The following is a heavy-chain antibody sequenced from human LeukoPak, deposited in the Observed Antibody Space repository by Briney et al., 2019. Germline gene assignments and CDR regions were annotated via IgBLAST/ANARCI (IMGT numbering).Heavy chain of an antibody. CDR2: IGSRSSTI. V-gene: IGHV3-11*01. J-gene: IGHJ2*01. CDR3: ARGYSGWSREVWYFDL. CDR1: GFTFSDYY. Sequence: PGGSLRLSCAASGFTFSDYYMSWIRQAPGKGLEWVSYIGSRSSTIYYADSVKGRFTISRDNAKNSLYLQMNSLRAEDTAVCYCARGYSGWSREVWYFDLWGRGTLVTVSS. D-gene: IGHD6-19*01.